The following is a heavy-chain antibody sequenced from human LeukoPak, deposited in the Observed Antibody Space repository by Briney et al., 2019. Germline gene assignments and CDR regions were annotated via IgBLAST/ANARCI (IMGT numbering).Heavy chain of an antibody. J-gene: IGHJ5*02. CDR1: GFIFSDYA. Sequence: GGSLRLSCAASGFIFSDYALMWVRQAPGKGLEWVSSITGRGDETFYADSVKGRFSLSRDNSKNMLYLQMYSLGAEDTAIYYCAKGAAAGLVDWFDPWGQGTLVTVSS. CDR3: AKGAAAGLVDWFDP. CDR2: ITGRGDET. D-gene: IGHD6-13*01. V-gene: IGHV3-23*01.